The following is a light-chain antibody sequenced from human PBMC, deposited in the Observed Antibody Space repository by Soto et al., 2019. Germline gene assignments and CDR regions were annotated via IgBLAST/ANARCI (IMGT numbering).Light chain of an antibody. CDR3: HNLNSYSYI. V-gene: IGKV1-9*01. J-gene: IGKJ2*01. CDR1: QGISSY. CDR2: SAS. Sequence: IQLTQSPSSLSASIRDRVTITCRASQGISSYLAWYQQKPGKAPKLLIYSASTLQSGVPSRFSGSGSGTDFTLTISSLQPEDFATYYCHNLNSYSYIFGKGNKLEIK.